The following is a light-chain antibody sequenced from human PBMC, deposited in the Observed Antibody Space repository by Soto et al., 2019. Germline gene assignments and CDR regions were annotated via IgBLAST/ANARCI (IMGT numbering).Light chain of an antibody. J-gene: IGLJ1*01. CDR2: EVN. Sequence: QSVLIQPASVSGSPGQSITLSCTGTSRDVGGSNYVSWYQHHPHRAPKLLIYEVNYRPSGVSSRFSGSKSGNTASLTISGLQAEDEADYYCSSYISSSTLEVFGVGTKVTVL. CDR3: SSYISSSTLEV. CDR1: SRDVGGSNY. V-gene: IGLV2-14*01.